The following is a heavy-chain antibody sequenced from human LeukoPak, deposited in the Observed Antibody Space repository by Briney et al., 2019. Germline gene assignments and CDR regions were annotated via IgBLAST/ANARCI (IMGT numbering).Heavy chain of an antibody. J-gene: IGHJ3*02. D-gene: IGHD4-17*01. CDR1: GFTFSSYG. CDR3: AKAHTVTYAFDI. CDR2: ISYDGSNK. V-gene: IGHV3-30*18. Sequence: GGSLRLSCAASGFTFSSYGMHWVRQAPGKGLEWVAVISYDGSNKYYADSVKGRFAISRDNSKNTLYLQMNSLRAEDTAVYYCAKAHTVTYAFDIWGQGTMVTVSS.